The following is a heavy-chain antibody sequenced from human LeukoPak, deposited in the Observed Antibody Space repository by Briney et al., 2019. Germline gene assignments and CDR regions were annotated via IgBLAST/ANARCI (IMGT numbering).Heavy chain of an antibody. CDR1: GITVSTNY. V-gene: IGHV3-53*01. CDR3: ARFEARVVGRQFDAFDI. D-gene: IGHD3-22*01. J-gene: IGHJ3*02. CDR2: IYSGGST. Sequence: PGGSLRLSCAASGITVSTNYMSWVRQAPGKGLEWVSVIYSGGSTYYADSVKGRFTISRDNSKNTLYLQMNSLRAEDTAVYYCARFEARVVGRQFDAFDIWGQGTMVTVSS.